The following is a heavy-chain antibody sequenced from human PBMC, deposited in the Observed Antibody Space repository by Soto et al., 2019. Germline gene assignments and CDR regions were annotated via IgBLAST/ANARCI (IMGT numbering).Heavy chain of an antibody. Sequence: ASVKVSCKASGYTFTSYDINWVRQATGQGLEWMGWMNPNSGNTGYAQKFQGRVTMTRNTSISTAYMELSSLRSEDTAVYYCARAPIFWSGFNWFDPWGQGTLVTVSS. CDR1: GYTFTSYD. CDR2: MNPNSGNT. J-gene: IGHJ5*02. D-gene: IGHD3-3*01. V-gene: IGHV1-8*01. CDR3: ARAPIFWSGFNWFDP.